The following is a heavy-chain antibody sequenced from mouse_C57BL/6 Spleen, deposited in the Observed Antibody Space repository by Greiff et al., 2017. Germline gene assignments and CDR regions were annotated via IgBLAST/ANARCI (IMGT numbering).Heavy chain of an antibody. CDR1: GFTFSSYT. Sequence: EVQLVESGGGLVKPGGSLKLSCAASGFTFSSYTMSWVRQTPEKRLEWVATISGGGGNTYYPDSVKGRFTISRDNAKNTLYLQMSSLRSEDTALYYCARGITTVVARYFDYWGQGTTLTVSS. CDR2: ISGGGGNT. V-gene: IGHV5-9*01. J-gene: IGHJ2*01. CDR3: ARGITTVVARYFDY. D-gene: IGHD1-1*01.